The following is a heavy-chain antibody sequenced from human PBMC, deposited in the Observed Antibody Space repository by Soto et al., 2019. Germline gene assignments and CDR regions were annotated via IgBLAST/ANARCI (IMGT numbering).Heavy chain of an antibody. J-gene: IGHJ6*02. CDR1: GFTFRTYT. CDR2: IRGFSPYT. V-gene: IGHV3-21*04. CDR3: AKDIISSFYYYGMDV. D-gene: IGHD6-6*01. Sequence: PGGSLRLSCISSGFTFRTYTMNWVRQAPGKGLEWVSGIRGFSPYTFYAESVKGRFTISRDNAKNSLYLQMNSLRAEDTALYYCAKDIISSFYYYGMDVWGQGTTVTVSS.